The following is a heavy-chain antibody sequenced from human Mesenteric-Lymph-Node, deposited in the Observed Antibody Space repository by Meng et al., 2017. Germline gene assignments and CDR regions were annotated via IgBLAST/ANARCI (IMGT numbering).Heavy chain of an antibody. CDR2: VYHAGWT. Sequence: RLRGSAQRLVRPSWTRSSTCAASGGSITSNNWWSWVRKPPGKGLEWIGQVYHAGWTNYNPSLNSRVTMSLDVSKNQLSLILSSVTAADTAVYFCARHGGYHFDYWGQGTLVTVSS. D-gene: IGHD4-17*01. CDR1: GGSITSNNW. J-gene: IGHJ4*02. CDR3: ARHGGYHFDY. V-gene: IGHV4-4*02.